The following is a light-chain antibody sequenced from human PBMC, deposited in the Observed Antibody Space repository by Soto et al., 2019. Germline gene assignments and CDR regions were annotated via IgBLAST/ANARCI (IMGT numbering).Light chain of an antibody. CDR3: QQYGSSPPWT. Sequence: EIGLPQSPGTLSLSPGERAPIFCRAIQSVSSSYLAWYQQKPGQAPRLLIYGASSRATGIPDRFSGSGSGTDFTLTISRLEPEDFAVYYCQQYGSSPPWTFGQGTKVDIK. V-gene: IGKV3-20*01. CDR2: GAS. CDR1: QSVSSSY. J-gene: IGKJ1*01.